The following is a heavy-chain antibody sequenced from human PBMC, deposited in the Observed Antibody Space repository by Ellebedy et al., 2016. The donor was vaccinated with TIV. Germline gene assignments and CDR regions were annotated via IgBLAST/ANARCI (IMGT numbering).Heavy chain of an antibody. CDR3: ARALMIVVADAFDI. CDR2: ISYDGSNK. J-gene: IGHJ3*02. CDR1: GFTFRSYG. Sequence: GESLKISCAASGFTFRSYGMHWVRQAPGKGLEWVAVISYDGSNKYYADSVKGRFTISRDNSKNTLYLQMNSLRAEDTAVYCCARALMIVVADAFDIWGQGTMVTVSS. V-gene: IGHV3-30*03. D-gene: IGHD3-22*01.